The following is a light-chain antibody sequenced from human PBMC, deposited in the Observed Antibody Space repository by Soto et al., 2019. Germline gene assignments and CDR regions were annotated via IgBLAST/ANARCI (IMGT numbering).Light chain of an antibody. CDR2: GAS. Sequence: EIVLTQSPGTLSLSPGERATLSCRASQSVSSSYLAWYQQKPGQAPWLLIYGASSRATGIPDRFSGSGSGTDFTVAISRLEPEDFAVYYCQQYGSSPLTFGGGTKGDIK. CDR3: QQYGSSPLT. V-gene: IGKV3-20*01. CDR1: QSVSSSY. J-gene: IGKJ4*02.